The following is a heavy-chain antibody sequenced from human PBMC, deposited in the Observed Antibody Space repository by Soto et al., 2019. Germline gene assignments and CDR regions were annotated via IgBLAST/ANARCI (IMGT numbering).Heavy chain of an antibody. V-gene: IGHV1-2*04. D-gene: IGHD3-3*01. J-gene: IGHJ4*02. CDR2: INPNSGGT. Sequence: QVQLVQSGAEVKKPGASVKVSCKASGYTFTGYYMHWVRQAPGQGLEWMGWINPNSGGTNYAQKFQGWVTMTRDTSISPAYMELSRLRSDDTAVYYCARDPGSDFWSGYSPSYFDYWGQGTLVTVSS. CDR3: ARDPGSDFWSGYSPSYFDY. CDR1: GYTFTGYY.